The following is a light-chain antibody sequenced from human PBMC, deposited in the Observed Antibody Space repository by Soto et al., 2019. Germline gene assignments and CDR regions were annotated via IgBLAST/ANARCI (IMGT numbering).Light chain of an antibody. V-gene: IGLV1-44*01. Sequence: QSVLTQPRSASGTPGQRVPISCSGSGSNLGSNTVNWYQHLPRTAPPLLIYGQNQRPPGSPARFSGSKTGTSASLAISGLQSEDEADYYCAVCDYSLDARVFGGGTKVTVL. CDR2: GQN. CDR3: AVCDYSLDARV. J-gene: IGLJ2*01. CDR1: GSNLGSNT.